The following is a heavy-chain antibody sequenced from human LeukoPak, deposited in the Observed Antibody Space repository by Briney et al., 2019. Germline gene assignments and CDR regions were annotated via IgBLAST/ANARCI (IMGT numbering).Heavy chain of an antibody. V-gene: IGHV1-69*04. J-gene: IGHJ6*02. CDR1: GGTFSSYA. D-gene: IGHD2-15*01. Sequence: SVKVSCKASGGTFSSYAISWVRQAPGQGLEWMGRIIPILGIANYAQKFQGRVTITADKSTSTAYMELSSLRSEDTAVYYCARGWAAPPYYYYGMDVWGQGTTVTVSS. CDR3: ARGWAAPPYYYYGMDV. CDR2: IIPILGIA.